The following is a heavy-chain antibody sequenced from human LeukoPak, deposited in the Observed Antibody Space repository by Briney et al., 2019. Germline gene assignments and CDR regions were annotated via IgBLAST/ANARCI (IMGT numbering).Heavy chain of an antibody. CDR1: GFTFSSYC. CDR3: ATISSSPSFDY. D-gene: IGHD6-6*01. Sequence: GGSLRLSCAASGFTFSSYCMHWVRQAPGKGLVWVSRINSDGSSTSYADSVKGRFTISRDNAKNTLYLQMNSLRAEDTAVYYCATISSSPSFDYWGQGTLVTVSS. J-gene: IGHJ4*02. CDR2: INSDGSST. V-gene: IGHV3-74*01.